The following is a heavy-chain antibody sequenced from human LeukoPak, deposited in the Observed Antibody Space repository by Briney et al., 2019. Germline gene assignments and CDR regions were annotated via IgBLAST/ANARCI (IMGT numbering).Heavy chain of an antibody. CDR2: INQNGGQT. CDR1: GFSFANHW. D-gene: IGHD6-13*01. Sequence: PGGSLRLSCEASGFSFANHWMTWVRQAPGKGLEWVGDINQNGGQTYYLDSLKGRFTLSRDNAKNSLFLQLNSLRAEDTAVYYCVKNSGWYCLDYWGQGALVTVSS. J-gene: IGHJ4*02. V-gene: IGHV3-7*03. CDR3: VKNSGWYCLDY.